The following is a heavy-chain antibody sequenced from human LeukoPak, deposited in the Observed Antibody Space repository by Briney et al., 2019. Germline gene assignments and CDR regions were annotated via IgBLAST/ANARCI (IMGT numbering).Heavy chain of an antibody. CDR2: IYHSGST. CDR1: GYSISSGYF. Sequence: SETLSLTCTVAGYSISSGYFCCWIRYPPPNGLEWIGSIYHSGSTYYNPSLKSRVTISVDTSKNQFSLKLSSVTAADTAVYYCARGAGWLIDYWGQGILVTVSS. V-gene: IGHV4-38-2*02. CDR3: ARGAGWLIDY. J-gene: IGHJ4*02. D-gene: IGHD3-16*01.